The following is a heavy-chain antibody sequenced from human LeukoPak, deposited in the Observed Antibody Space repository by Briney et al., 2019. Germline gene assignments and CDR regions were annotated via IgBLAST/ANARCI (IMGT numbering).Heavy chain of an antibody. J-gene: IGHJ5*02. V-gene: IGHV3-66*01. Sequence: GGSLRLSCAASGFTVSSNYMSWVRQAPGKGLEWVSVIYSGGSTYYADSVKGRFTISRDNSKNTLYLQMHSLSAEDTAVYYCARDPLNWFDPWGQGTLVTVSS. CDR3: ARDPLNWFDP. CDR1: GFTVSSNY. CDR2: IYSGGST.